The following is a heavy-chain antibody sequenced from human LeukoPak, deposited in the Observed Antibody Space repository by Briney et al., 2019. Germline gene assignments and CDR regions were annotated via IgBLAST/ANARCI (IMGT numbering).Heavy chain of an antibody. D-gene: IGHD6-19*01. CDR3: AKDRPLAPYSSGWYGGYYFDY. J-gene: IGHJ4*02. CDR1: GFTFSSYG. V-gene: IGHV3-30*02. CDR2: IRYDGSNK. Sequence: GGSLRRYCAASGFTFSSYGMHWVRQAPGKGLEWVAFIRYDGSNKYYADSVKGRFTISRDNSKNTLYLQMNSLRAEDTAVYYCAKDRPLAPYSSGWYGGYYFDYWGQGTLVTVSS.